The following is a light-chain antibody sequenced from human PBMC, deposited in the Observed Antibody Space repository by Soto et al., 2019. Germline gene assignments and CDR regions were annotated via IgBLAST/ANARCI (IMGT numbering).Light chain of an antibody. V-gene: IGKV3-15*01. CDR1: QSVSSN. CDR3: QKFDRWPWT. J-gene: IGKJ1*01. Sequence: EILMTQSPATLSVSPGERATLSCRASQSVSSNLAWYQQKPGQPPRLLIYDASTRATGVPARFSGSGSGTEFTLTINSLQSEVFAVYYCQKFDRWPWTFGQGTKVEIK. CDR2: DAS.